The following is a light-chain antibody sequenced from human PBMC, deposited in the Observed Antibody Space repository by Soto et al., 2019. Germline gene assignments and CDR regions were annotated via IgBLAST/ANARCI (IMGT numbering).Light chain of an antibody. CDR1: SSVVGSHDL. CDR2: DVS. V-gene: IGLV2-14*02. J-gene: IGLJ1*01. CDR3: SSFTSITTYV. Sequence: QSVLTQPASVSGSPGQSIAISCTGTSSVVGSHDLVSWYQQQSGKVPKLIIYDVSSRPSGVSNRFSGSKSGNTASLTISGLQAEDEADYYCSSFTSITTYVFGTGTKVTVL.